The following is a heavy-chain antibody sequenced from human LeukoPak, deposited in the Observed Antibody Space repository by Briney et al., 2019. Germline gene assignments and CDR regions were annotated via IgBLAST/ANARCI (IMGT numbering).Heavy chain of an antibody. V-gene: IGHV3-74*01. Sequence: GGSLRLSCAASGFTFSWYWMHWVRRVPGKGLVWVSRINSDGSGTIYADSVKGRFTTSRDNAKNTLYLQMNSLRADDTAVYYCARDRSVDGTVWGQGTLVTVSS. CDR1: GFTFSWYW. J-gene: IGHJ4*02. CDR2: INSDGSGT. D-gene: IGHD6-19*01. CDR3: ARDRSVDGTV.